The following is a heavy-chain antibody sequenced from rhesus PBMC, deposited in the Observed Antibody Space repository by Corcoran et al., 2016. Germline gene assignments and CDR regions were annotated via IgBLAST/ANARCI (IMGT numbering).Heavy chain of an antibody. V-gene: IGHV4-147*01. Sequence: QVQLQASGPGLVTPSETLSLTCAVSGGSISSNYWNCIRPHPGKGLEWIGRIDGSSGSTSYNPSLTIRVSIATDPSKNQFSLKRGSVTAADTAVYFCARENPTRGLDSWGQGVVVTVSS. D-gene: IGHD2-2*01. J-gene: IGHJ6*01. CDR2: IDGSSGST. CDR1: GGSISSNY. CDR3: ARENPTRGLDS.